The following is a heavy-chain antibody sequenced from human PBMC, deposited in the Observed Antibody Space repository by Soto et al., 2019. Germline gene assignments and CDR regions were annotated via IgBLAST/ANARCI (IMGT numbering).Heavy chain of an antibody. V-gene: IGHV3-30*18. CDR2: IPYDGSNK. J-gene: IGHJ4*02. CDR1: GFTFSSFG. Sequence: QVQLVESGGGVVQPGRSLRLSCAASGFTFSSFGMHWVRQAPGKGLERVAVIPYDGSNKYYADSVKGRFTISRDNSKNTLYLQMNSLRAEDTAVYYCAKEMYYYDSGSYLCYFDSWGQGTLVTVSS. D-gene: IGHD3-10*01. CDR3: AKEMYYYDSGSYLCYFDS.